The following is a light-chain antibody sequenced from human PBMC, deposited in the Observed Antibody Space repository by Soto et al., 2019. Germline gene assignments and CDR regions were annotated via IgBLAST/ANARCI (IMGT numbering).Light chain of an antibody. CDR1: QGISSY. CDR3: QQYYSYPLT. Sequence: AIWMTQSPSSFSASPGDRVTITCRASQGISSYLAWYQQKPGKAPKLLIYAASTLQSGVPSRFSGSGSGTDFTLTISCLQSEDFATYYCQQYYSYPLTFGGGTKVDIK. J-gene: IGKJ4*01. CDR2: AAS. V-gene: IGKV1-8*01.